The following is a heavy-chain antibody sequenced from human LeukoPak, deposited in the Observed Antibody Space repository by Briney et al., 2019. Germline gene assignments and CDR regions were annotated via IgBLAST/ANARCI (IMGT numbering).Heavy chain of an antibody. J-gene: IGHJ4*02. Sequence: GGSLRLSCAASGFTFGSYGMHWVRQAPGKGLEWVAVIWYDGRNKYYADSVKGRFTISRDNSRNTLYLQMNSLRAEDTAAYYCSRDRCTGGSCYGLDHWGQGTLVTVSS. CDR1: GFTFGSYG. CDR3: SRDRCTGGSCYGLDH. CDR2: IWYDGRNK. D-gene: IGHD2-15*01. V-gene: IGHV3-33*01.